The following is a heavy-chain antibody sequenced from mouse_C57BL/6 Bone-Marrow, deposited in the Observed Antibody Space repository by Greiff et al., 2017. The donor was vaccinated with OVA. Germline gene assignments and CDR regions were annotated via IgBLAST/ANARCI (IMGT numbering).Heavy chain of an antibody. D-gene: IGHD1-1*01. CDR2: IHPSDSDT. Sequence: QVQLQQPGAELVKPGASVKVSCKASGYTFTSYWMHWVKQRPGQGLEWIGRIHPSDSDTNYNQKFKGKATLTVDKSSSTAYMQLSSLTSEDSAVYYGARNYGSSWRCRYYFDYWGQGTTLTVSS. CDR3: ARNYGSSWRCRYYFDY. J-gene: IGHJ2*01. V-gene: IGHV1-74*01. CDR1: GYTFTSYW.